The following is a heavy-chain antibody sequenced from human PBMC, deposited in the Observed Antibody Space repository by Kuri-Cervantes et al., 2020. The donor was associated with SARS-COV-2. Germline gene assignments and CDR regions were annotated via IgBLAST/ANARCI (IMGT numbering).Heavy chain of an antibody. CDR3: ARGREYCTGTSCYNF. CDR2: MNPNSGST. V-gene: IGHV1-8*03. D-gene: IGHD2-2*02. Sequence: ASVKVSCKASGYTFTSYDINWVRQATGQGLEWMGWMNPNSGSTGYAQKFQGRVTITRNTSISTAYMELSSLRSEDTAIYFCARGREYCTGTSCYNFWGQGTLVTVSS. J-gene: IGHJ1*01. CDR1: GYTFTSYD.